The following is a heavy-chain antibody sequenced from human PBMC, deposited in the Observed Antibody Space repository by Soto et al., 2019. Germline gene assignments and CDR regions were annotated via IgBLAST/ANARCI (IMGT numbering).Heavy chain of an antibody. V-gene: IGHV4-34*01. CDR3: AREGISVAGTGNWFDP. Sequence: SETLSLTCAVYGGSFSGYYWSWIRQPPGKGLEWIGEINHSGSTNYNPSLKSRVTISVDTSKNQFALKLSSVTAADTAVYYCAREGISVAGTGNWFDPGGQGTLVTVSS. CDR2: INHSGST. D-gene: IGHD6-19*01. CDR1: GGSFSGYY. J-gene: IGHJ5*02.